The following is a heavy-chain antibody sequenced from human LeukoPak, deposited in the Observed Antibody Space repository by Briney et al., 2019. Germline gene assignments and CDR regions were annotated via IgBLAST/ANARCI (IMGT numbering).Heavy chain of an antibody. CDR1: GYIFTSYY. J-gene: IGHJ4*02. V-gene: IGHV1-46*01. CDR2: INPTGGST. Sequence: ASVKVSCKASGYIFTSYYMHWVRQAPGQGLEWMGMINPTGGSTTCAQRFQGRVTMTSDTSTTTVYMDLSSLKSDDTAVYYCARATSITGWIALWGQGTLVTVSS. CDR3: ARATSITGWIAL. D-gene: IGHD1-20*01.